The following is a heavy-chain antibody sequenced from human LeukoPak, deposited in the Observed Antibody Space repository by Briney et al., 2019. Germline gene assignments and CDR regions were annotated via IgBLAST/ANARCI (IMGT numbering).Heavy chain of an antibody. J-gene: IGHJ4*02. CDR1: GFTFSNYH. CDR3: ARGRTSSWYFDY. CDR2: IIAGSSIM. V-gene: IGHV3-48*02. D-gene: IGHD6-13*01. Sequence: GGSLRLSCAASGFTFSNYHMSWVRQAPGKGLECIPLIIAGSSIMYSADSAKGRFTISSDNAKNYLSLQMNSLRDEDTAVYYCARGRTSSWYFDYWGQGTLVTASS.